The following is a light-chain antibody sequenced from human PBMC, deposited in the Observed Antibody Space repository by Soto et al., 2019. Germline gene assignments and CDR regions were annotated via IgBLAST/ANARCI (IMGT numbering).Light chain of an antibody. Sequence: QSALTQPASVSGSPGQSITISCSGTSGDVGTYDYVSWFQQHPGKVPKLMIFEVSNRPSGVSNRFSGSKSGTTASLSISGLQAEDEAVYYCSSYTNSSTLVFGGGTKLTVL. J-gene: IGLJ3*02. V-gene: IGLV2-14*01. CDR3: SSYTNSSTLV. CDR1: SGDVGTYDY. CDR2: EVS.